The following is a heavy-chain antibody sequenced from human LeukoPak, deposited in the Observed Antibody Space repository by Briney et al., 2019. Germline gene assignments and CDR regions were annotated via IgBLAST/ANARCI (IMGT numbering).Heavy chain of an antibody. Sequence: ESGPTLVNPTQTLTLTCAFSGFSLNTGGVGVGWIRQPPGKALECPALIYWDDDKRYSPSLRSRLTITKDTSKNQVVLTMTNMDPVDTATYYCAHLTTVIATFDYWGQGTLVTVSS. CDR1: GFSLNTGGVG. J-gene: IGHJ4*02. CDR3: AHLTTVIATFDY. V-gene: IGHV2-5*02. D-gene: IGHD4-17*01. CDR2: IYWDDDK.